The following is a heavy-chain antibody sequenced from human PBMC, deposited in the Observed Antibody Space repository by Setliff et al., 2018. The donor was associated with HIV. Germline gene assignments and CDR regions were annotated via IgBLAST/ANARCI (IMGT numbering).Heavy chain of an antibody. CDR3: ATKLHCTNGVCLDAFDI. V-gene: IGHV1-2*06. D-gene: IGHD2-8*01. CDR2: INPNSGGT. J-gene: IGHJ3*02. Sequence: ASVKVSCKASGYTLTGYFLHWVRQAPGQGLEWMGRINPNSGGTNYAQKFQGRVTMTRDTSISTAYMELSRLRSDDTAAYYCATKLHCTNGVCLDAFDIWGQGTMVTVSS. CDR1: GYTLTGYF.